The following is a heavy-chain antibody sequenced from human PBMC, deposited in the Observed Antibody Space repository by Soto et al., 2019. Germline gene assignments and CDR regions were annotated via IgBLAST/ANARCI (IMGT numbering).Heavy chain of an antibody. CDR2: INAAGGSA. J-gene: IGHJ5*01. CDR3: AKPPPYCSSNTCYFPFDS. Sequence: EVQLLESGGGLVQPGGSLRVSCAASGFTFSSYGMSWVRQAPGKGLEWVSSINAAGGSAYYADPVKGRFTISRDNSKSTRYPQMNSLRAEDTAVYYCAKPPPYCSSNTCYFPFDSWGQGTLVTVSS. V-gene: IGHV3-23*01. CDR1: GFTFSSYG. D-gene: IGHD2-2*01.